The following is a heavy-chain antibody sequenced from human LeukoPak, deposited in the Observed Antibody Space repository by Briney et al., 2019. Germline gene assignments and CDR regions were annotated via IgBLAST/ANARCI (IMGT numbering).Heavy chain of an antibody. D-gene: IGHD1-26*01. CDR2: IIPILGIA. V-gene: IGHV1-69*04. CDR3: AAGGSLNWFDP. CDR1: GGTFSSYA. Sequence: SVKVSCKASGGTFSSYAISWVRQAPGQGLEWMGRIIPILGIANYAQKFQGRVTITADKSTSTAYMELSSLRSEDTAVYYCAAGGSLNWFDPWGQGTLVTVSS. J-gene: IGHJ5*02.